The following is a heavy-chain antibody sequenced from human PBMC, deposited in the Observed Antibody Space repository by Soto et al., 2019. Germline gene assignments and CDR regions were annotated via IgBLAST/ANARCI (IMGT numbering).Heavy chain of an antibody. Sequence: QVQLVQSGAEVKKPGASVKVSCKASGYTFTSYGISWVRQAPGQGLEWMGWISAYNGNTHYAQKLQGRVTMTADTSPSTAHMELRSLRSDDAAVYYCARSPGRDIVVVPAAIRPTLYYYYYGMDVWGQGTMVTVSS. CDR1: GYTFTSYG. CDR2: ISAYNGNT. D-gene: IGHD2-2*02. CDR3: ARSPGRDIVVVPAAIRPTLYYYYYGMDV. J-gene: IGHJ6*02. V-gene: IGHV1-18*01.